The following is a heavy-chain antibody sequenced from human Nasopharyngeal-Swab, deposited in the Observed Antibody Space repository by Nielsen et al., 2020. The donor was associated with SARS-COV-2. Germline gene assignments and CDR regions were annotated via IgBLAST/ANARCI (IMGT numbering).Heavy chain of an antibody. CDR3: ARHAGPSAYTPLDY. CDR2: IYYSGST. Sequence: SETLSLTCTVSGGSINSSSNYWGWIRQPLGKGLEWIGSIYYSGSTYYNPSLKSRVTISVDTSKNQFSLKLSSVTAADTAVYYCARHAGPSAYTPLDYWGQGTLVTVSS. V-gene: IGHV4-39*01. CDR1: GGSINSSSNY. J-gene: IGHJ4*02. D-gene: IGHD5-12*01.